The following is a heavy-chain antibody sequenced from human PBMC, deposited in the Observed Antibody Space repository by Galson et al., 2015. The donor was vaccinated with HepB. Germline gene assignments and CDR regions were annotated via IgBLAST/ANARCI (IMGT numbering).Heavy chain of an antibody. Sequence: SLRLSCAASGITFSNYGMTWVRQAPGRGLEWVSAISGSGDNTQYADSVKGRFTISRDNSESTLYLQMNSLRAEDTAVYYCVKLTAAAASSHMDIWGKGTTFTASS. CDR3: VKLTAAAASSHMDI. CDR2: ISGSGDNT. V-gene: IGHV3-23*01. D-gene: IGHD6-13*01. J-gene: IGHJ6*03. CDR1: GITFSNYG.